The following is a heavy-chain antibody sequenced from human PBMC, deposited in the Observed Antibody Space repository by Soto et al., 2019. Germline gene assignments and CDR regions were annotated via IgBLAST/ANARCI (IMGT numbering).Heavy chain of an antibody. J-gene: IGHJ5*02. CDR3: ARVTCGGDCYYPHPWFGP. D-gene: IGHD2-21*02. CDR2: IYYSRST. Sequence: PSETLSLTCTVSGGSISSGGFYWSWVRQHPGKGLEWIGYIYYSRSTYYNPSLKSRATISVDTSKNQFSLKLSSVTAADTAVYYCARVTCGGDCYYPHPWFGPWGQGTLVTVSS. CDR1: GGSISSGGFY. V-gene: IGHV4-31*03.